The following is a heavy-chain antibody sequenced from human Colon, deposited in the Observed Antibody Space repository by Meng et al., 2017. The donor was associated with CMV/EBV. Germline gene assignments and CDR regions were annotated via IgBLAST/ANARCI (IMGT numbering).Heavy chain of an antibody. J-gene: IGHJ4*02. D-gene: IGHD2-2*02. CDR3: AKDGGYCSSNSCYNNPVDY. V-gene: IGHV3-30*02. CDR2: IRYDGSNK. CDR1: GFTFSSYG. Sequence: GESLKISCAASGFTFSSYGMYWVRQAPGKGLEWAAFIRYDGSNKYYADSVKGRFTISRDNSENTLFLQMNSLRAEDTAVYYCAKDGGYCSSNSCYNNPVDYWGQGTLVTVSS.